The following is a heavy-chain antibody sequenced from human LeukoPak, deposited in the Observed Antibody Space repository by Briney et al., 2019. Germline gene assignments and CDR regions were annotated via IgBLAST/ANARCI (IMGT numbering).Heavy chain of an antibody. Sequence: PSETLSLTCTVSGDSIRSTSYYWGWIRQPPGKGLEWIGSIYYSGSTYYNPSLKSRVTISVDTSKNQFSLKLSSVTAADTAVYYCAIGGEEFGWFDPWGQGTLVTVSS. CDR3: AIGGEEFGWFDP. CDR2: IYYSGST. J-gene: IGHJ5*02. CDR1: GDSIRSTSYY. V-gene: IGHV4-39*07. D-gene: IGHD3-10*01.